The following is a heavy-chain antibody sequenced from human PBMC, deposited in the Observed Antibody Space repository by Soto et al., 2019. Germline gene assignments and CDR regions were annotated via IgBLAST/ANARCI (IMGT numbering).Heavy chain of an antibody. Sequence: PSETLSLTCAVYGGSFSGYYWSWIRQPPGKGLEWIGEINHSGSTNYNPSLKSRVTISVDTSKNQFSLKLNSVTAADTAVYYCASNSVAGTLYYYYMDVWGKGTTVTVSS. CDR1: GGSFSGYY. CDR2: INHSGST. J-gene: IGHJ6*03. CDR3: ASNSVAGTLYYYYMDV. D-gene: IGHD6-19*01. V-gene: IGHV4-34*01.